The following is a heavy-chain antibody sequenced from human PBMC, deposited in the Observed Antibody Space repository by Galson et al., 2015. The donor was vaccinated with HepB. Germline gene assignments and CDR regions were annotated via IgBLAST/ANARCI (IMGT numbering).Heavy chain of an antibody. Sequence: SLRLSCAASGFTFDDYAMHWVRQAPGKGLEWVSGISWNSGSIGYADSVKGRFTISRDNAKNSLYLQMNSLRAEDTALYYCAKDPSPGIVGGVDYWGQGTLVTVSS. CDR1: GFTFDDYA. V-gene: IGHV3-9*01. J-gene: IGHJ4*02. CDR3: AKDPSPGIVGGVDY. CDR2: ISWNSGSI. D-gene: IGHD1-26*01.